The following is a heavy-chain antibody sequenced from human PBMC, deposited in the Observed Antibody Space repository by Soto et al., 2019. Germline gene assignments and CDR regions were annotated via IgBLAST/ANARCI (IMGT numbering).Heavy chain of an antibody. Sequence: QVQLVQSGAEVKKPGSSVKFSCEASGGTFSNYVISWLRQAPGQGPEWMGGISPIYDAANYARKFQGRVTMTADKSTSTAYLELIGLKSEDSAIYYCARYWTAGTFYGAFDVWGQGTMVIVSP. CDR1: GGTFSNYV. V-gene: IGHV1-69*06. J-gene: IGHJ3*01. CDR2: ISPIYDAA. CDR3: ARYWTAGTFYGAFDV. D-gene: IGHD2-8*02.